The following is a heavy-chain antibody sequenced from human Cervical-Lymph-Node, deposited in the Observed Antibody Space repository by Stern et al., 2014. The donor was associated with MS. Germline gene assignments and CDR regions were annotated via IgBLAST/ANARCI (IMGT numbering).Heavy chain of an antibody. Sequence: EQLLESGGGGVQPGGSLRLSCGASGFTFSSHVMHGVRQVPGKGLEWVAVIWHDENNNAYADSVKGRFTISRDNSNNTLSLQMNSLRAEDTAVYYCVREDGDFDYWGQGTLVTVSS. V-gene: IGHV3-30-3*01. CDR2: IWHDENNN. CDR3: VREDGDFDY. CDR1: GFTFSSHV. D-gene: IGHD2-8*01. J-gene: IGHJ4*02.